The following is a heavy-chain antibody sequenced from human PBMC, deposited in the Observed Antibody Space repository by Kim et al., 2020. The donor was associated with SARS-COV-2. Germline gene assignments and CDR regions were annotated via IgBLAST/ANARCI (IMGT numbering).Heavy chain of an antibody. CDR2: ISGSGGST. J-gene: IGHJ4*02. V-gene: IGHV3-23*01. CDR1: GFTFSSYA. Sequence: GGSLRLSCAASGFTFSSYAMSWVRQAPGKGLEWVSAISGSGGSTYYADSVKGRFTISRDNSKNTLYLQMNSLRAEDTAVYYCAKGYCSSTSCYVAVWVVDYWGQGTLVTVSS. CDR3: AKGYCSSTSCYVAVWVVDY. D-gene: IGHD2-2*01.